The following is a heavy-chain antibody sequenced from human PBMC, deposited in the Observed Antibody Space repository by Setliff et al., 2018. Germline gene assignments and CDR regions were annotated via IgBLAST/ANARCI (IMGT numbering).Heavy chain of an antibody. Sequence: SETLSLTCTVSDDSISSRHYYWSWIRQPAGKELEWLGQIYTSWSTNYNPSLKGRATLSIDASKKQFSLKLTSVTAADTAVYYCARMSGFLYMDVWGKGTTVTASS. D-gene: IGHD3-3*01. CDR2: IYTSWST. CDR1: DDSISSRHYY. V-gene: IGHV4-61*09. J-gene: IGHJ6*03. CDR3: ARMSGFLYMDV.